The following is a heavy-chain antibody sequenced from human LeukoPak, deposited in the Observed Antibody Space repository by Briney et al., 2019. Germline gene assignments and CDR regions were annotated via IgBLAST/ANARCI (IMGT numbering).Heavy chain of an antibody. D-gene: IGHD3-9*01. CDR2: IYYSGST. CDR1: GGSISSTNYY. V-gene: IGHV4-39*07. Sequence: PSETLSLPCTVSGGSISSTNYYWGWIRQPPGKGLEWIGTIYYSGSTFYNPSLKSRVTISVDTSKNQFSLKLSSVTAADTAVYYCARGYFDWLPPADPTYYFDYWGQGTLVTVSS. J-gene: IGHJ4*02. CDR3: ARGYFDWLPPADPTYYFDY.